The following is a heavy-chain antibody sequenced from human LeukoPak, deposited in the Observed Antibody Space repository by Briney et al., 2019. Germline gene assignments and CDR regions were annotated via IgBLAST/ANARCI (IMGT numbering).Heavy chain of an antibody. CDR3: ARNFAAWQPDY. CDR2: ISVNGDGT. Sequence: GGSLRLSCAASGFTFRAFAMAWVRQAPGKGLEWISTISVNGDGTYYADSVKGRSTISRDNSKDMLYLQMNSLRADDTAIYYCARNFAAWQPDYWGQGALVTVSS. J-gene: IGHJ4*02. V-gene: IGHV3-23*01. D-gene: IGHD2-15*01. CDR1: GFTFRAFA.